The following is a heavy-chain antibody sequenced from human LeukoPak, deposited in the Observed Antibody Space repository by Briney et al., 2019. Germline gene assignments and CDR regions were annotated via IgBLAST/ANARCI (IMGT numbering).Heavy chain of an antibody. V-gene: IGHV4-4*07. D-gene: IGHD3-10*01. Sequence: PSETLSLTCTVSAGSISSPYWTWIRQPAGKVLEWIGRFYTIGIANYNPSLKSRVTMSVDPSKNQFSLKVTSVSAADTAIYYCARDYGVWLGEHYYYNGMDVWGQGISVTVSS. CDR1: AGSISSPY. J-gene: IGHJ6*02. CDR3: ARDYGVWLGEHYYYNGMDV. CDR2: FYTIGIA.